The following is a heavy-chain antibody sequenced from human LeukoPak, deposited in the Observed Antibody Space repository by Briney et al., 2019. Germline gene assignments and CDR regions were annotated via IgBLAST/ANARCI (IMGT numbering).Heavy chain of an antibody. CDR1: GGSISSSSYY. Sequence: SSETLSLTCTVSGGSISSSSYYWGWIRQPPGKGLEWIGSIYYSGSTYYNPSLKSRVTISVDTSKNQFSLKLSSVTAADTAVYYCASPMVVPFDYWGQGTLVTVSS. CDR3: ASPMVVPFDY. V-gene: IGHV4-39*01. J-gene: IGHJ4*02. CDR2: IYYSGST. D-gene: IGHD2-15*01.